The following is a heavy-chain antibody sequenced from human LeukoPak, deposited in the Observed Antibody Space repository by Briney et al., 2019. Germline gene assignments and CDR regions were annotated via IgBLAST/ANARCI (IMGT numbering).Heavy chain of an antibody. D-gene: IGHD2/OR15-2a*01. CDR1: GYTFTSYY. V-gene: IGHV1-46*01. J-gene: IGHJ4*02. CDR2: INPSGGST. Sequence: ASVKVSCKASGYTFTSYYMHWVRQAPGQGLEWMGIINPSGGSTSYAQKFQGRVTMTRDMSTSTVYMELSSLRSEDTAVYYCARLNSTHLFDTIYHQLDYWGQGTLVTVSS. CDR3: ARLNSTHLFDTIYHQLDY.